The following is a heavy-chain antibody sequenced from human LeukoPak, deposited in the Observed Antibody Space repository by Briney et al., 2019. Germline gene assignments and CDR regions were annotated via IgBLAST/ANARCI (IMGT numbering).Heavy chain of an antibody. CDR2: INHSGST. D-gene: IGHD2-15*01. Sequence: SETLSLTCAVYGGSFSGYYWSWIRQPPGKGLEWIGEINHSGSTNYNPSLKSRVTISVDTSKNQFSLKLSSVTAADTAVYYCARGYCSGGSCYEFSYYYYYMDVWGKGTTVTISS. CDR3: ARGYCSGGSCYEFSYYYYYMDV. V-gene: IGHV4-34*01. CDR1: GGSFSGYY. J-gene: IGHJ6*03.